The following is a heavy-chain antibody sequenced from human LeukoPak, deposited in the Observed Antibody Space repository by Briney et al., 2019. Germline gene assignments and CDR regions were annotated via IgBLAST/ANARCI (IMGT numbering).Heavy chain of an antibody. CDR2: ISGSGGST. CDR3: GKDLGGLYYYYYGMDV. Sequence: GGSLRLSCAASGFTFSSYAMSWVRQAPGKGLEWVSAISGSGGSTYYADSVKGRFTISRDNSKNTLYLQMNSLRAEDTAVYYCGKDLGGLYYYYYGMDVWGQGTTVTVSS. J-gene: IGHJ6*02. D-gene: IGHD3-16*01. CDR1: GFTFSSYA. V-gene: IGHV3-23*01.